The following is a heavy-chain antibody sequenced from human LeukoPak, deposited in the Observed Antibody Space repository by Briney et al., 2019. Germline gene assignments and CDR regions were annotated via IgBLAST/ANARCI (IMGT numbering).Heavy chain of an antibody. J-gene: IGHJ5*02. CDR2: MNQDGSEI. D-gene: IGHD3-10*01. CDR1: GFTFSSYA. Sequence: GGSLRLSCEASGFTFSSYAMSWVRQAPGKGLEWVASMNQDGSEIHYVDSVKGRFTISRDNAKNSLFLQMNSLTADDTAVHYCVRAHHPGGWFDPWGQGTLVTVSS. CDR3: VRAHHPGGWFDP. V-gene: IGHV3-7*04.